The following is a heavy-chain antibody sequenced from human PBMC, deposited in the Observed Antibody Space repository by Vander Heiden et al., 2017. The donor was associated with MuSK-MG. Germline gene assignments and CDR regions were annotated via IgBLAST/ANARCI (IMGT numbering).Heavy chain of an antibody. J-gene: IGHJ4*02. CDR3: ARGVGSGSYDY. CDR2: TFYSSKWYN. V-gene: IGHV6-1*01. Sequence: QVQLQQSGPGLVKPLQTLSLTCAISGDSVASNSSAWTCISQSPSRSLEWLGRTFYSSKWYNDSAVSVKSRITIIPDTSKNQFSLQLNSVTPEDTAVYYCARGVGSGSYDYWGQGTLVTVSS. D-gene: IGHD3-10*01. CDR1: GDSVASNSSA.